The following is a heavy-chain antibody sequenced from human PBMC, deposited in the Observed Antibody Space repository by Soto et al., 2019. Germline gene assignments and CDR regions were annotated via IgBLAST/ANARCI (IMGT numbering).Heavy chain of an antibody. V-gene: IGHV1-69*13. Sequence: GASVKVSCKASGYTFTSYGISWVRQAPGQGLEWMGGIIPIFGTANYAQKFQGRVTITADESTSTAYMELSSLRSEDTAVYYCARDGSGSKFDYWGQGTLVTVSS. D-gene: IGHD3-10*01. CDR3: ARDGSGSKFDY. CDR1: GYTFTSYG. J-gene: IGHJ4*02. CDR2: IIPIFGTA.